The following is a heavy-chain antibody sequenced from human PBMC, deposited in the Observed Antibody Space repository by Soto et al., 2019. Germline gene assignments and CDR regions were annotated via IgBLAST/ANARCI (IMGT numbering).Heavy chain of an antibody. CDR2: INPNSGGT. Sequence: ASVKVSFKASGYTFTGYYMHWVRQAPGQGLEWMGWINPNSGGTNYAQKFQGWVTMTRDTSISTAYMELSRLRSDDTAVYYCARADSSSWSSYYYYGMDVWGQGTTVTVSS. J-gene: IGHJ6*02. CDR1: GYTFTGYY. CDR3: ARADSSSWSSYYYYGMDV. V-gene: IGHV1-2*04. D-gene: IGHD6-13*01.